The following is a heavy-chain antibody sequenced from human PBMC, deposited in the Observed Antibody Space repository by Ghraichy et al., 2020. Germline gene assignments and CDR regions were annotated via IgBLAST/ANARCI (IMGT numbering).Heavy chain of an antibody. Sequence: SETLSLTCTVSGGSISSSSYYWGWIRQPPGKGLEWIGSIYYSGSTYYNPSLKSRVTISVDTSKNQFSLKLSSVTAADTAVYYCARLDSSGWYDYWGQGTLVTVSS. CDR1: GGSISSSSYY. CDR2: IYYSGST. J-gene: IGHJ4*02. D-gene: IGHD6-19*01. V-gene: IGHV4-39*01. CDR3: ARLDSSGWYDY.